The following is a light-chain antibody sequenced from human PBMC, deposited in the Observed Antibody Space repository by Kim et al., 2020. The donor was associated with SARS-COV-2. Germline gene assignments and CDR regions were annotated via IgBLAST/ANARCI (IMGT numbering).Light chain of an antibody. CDR2: SDR. V-gene: IGLV3-21*04. Sequence: SYELTQPPSVSVDPGKTARITCGGNDIGSKGVHWYQQKPGQAPVLVIYSDRERPSAIPERFSGSNSGPQATLTISRVDAEDEADYYCQLWDRTSDHRVFG. J-gene: IGLJ3*02. CDR3: QLWDRTSDHRV. CDR1: DIGSKG.